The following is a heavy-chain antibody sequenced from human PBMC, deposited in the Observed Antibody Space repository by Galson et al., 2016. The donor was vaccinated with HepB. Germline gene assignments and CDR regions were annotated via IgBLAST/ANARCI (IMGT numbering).Heavy chain of an antibody. J-gene: IGHJ4*02. D-gene: IGHD5-24*01. CDR2: IYYSGST. Sequence: ATLSLTCTVSGGSISSSSYYWDWIRQPPGKGLEWIGSIYYSGSTYCNPSLKSRVTISVDTSKNQFSLKLSSVTAADTAVYYCARNERRWLHSPYYSDSWGQGTLVTVSS. CDR1: GGSISSSSYY. V-gene: IGHV4-39*01. CDR3: ARNERRWLHSPYYSDS.